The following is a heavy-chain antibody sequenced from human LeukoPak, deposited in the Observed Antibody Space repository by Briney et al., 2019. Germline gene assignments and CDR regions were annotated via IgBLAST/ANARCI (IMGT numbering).Heavy chain of an antibody. CDR3: ARDLPVDY. V-gene: IGHV3-53*01. CDR1: GFTVSTNY. J-gene: IGHJ4*02. D-gene: IGHD1-14*01. Sequence: GGSLRLSCAASGFTVSTNYMSWVRQAPGKGLEWVSVSYSGGSSYYADSVKGRFTISRDNSKNTLYLQMNSLRAEDTAVYYCARDLPVDYWGQGTLVTVSS. CDR2: SYSGGSS.